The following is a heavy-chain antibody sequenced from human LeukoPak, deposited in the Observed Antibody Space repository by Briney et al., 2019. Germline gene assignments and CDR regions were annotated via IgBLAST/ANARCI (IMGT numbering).Heavy chain of an antibody. J-gene: IGHJ5*02. D-gene: IGHD6-13*01. CDR1: GFTFSSYE. CDR3: ARGPSSSWYLGFDP. Sequence: GGSLRLSCAASGFTFSSYEMNWVRQAPGKGLEWVSYISSSGSTIYYADSVKGRFTISRDNAKNSLYLQMNSLRAEDSAVYYCARGPSSSWYLGFDPWGQGTLVTVSS. V-gene: IGHV3-48*03. CDR2: ISSSGSTI.